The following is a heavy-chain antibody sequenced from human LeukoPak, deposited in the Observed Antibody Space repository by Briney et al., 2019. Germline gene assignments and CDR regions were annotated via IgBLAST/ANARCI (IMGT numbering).Heavy chain of an antibody. CDR1: GFTFSYYS. CDR2: INSISGEI. CDR3: ARDHGYAFDY. J-gene: IGHJ4*02. D-gene: IGHD5-12*01. Sequence: GGSLRLSCVASGFTFSYYSMNWVRQAPGKGLEWVSYINSISGEIWHADSVKGRFTISRDDAKNSLYLQMNSLRDEDTAVYYCARDHGYAFDYWGQGTLVTVSS. V-gene: IGHV3-48*02.